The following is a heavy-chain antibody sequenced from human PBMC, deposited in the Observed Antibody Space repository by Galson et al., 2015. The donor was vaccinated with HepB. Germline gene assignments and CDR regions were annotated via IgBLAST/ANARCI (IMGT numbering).Heavy chain of an antibody. CDR1: GGSFSGYY. V-gene: IGHV4-59*01. CDR2: IYYTGRT. D-gene: IGHD5-18*01. CDR3: ARGVGGYTYMQLDY. J-gene: IGHJ4*02. Sequence: ETLSLTCAVYGGSFSGYYWSWIRQPPGKGLEWIGYIYYTGRTYYNPSLKSRLTISVDTSKNHFSLRLSSVTAADTAIYYCARGVGGYTYMQLDYWGQGTLVTVSS.